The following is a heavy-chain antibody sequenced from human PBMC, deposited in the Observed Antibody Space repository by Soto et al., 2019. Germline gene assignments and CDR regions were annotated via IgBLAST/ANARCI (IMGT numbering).Heavy chain of an antibody. CDR3: ARGDFPSSTSCYLFDY. D-gene: IGHD2-2*01. CDR1: GFTFSSYE. Sequence: EVQLVESGGGLVQPGGSLRLSCAASGFTFSSYEMNWVRQAPGKGLEWVSYISSSGSTIYYADSVKGRFTISRDNAKNSLYLQMNSLRAEDTAVYYCARGDFPSSTSCYLFDYWGQGTLVTVSS. V-gene: IGHV3-48*03. CDR2: ISSSGSTI. J-gene: IGHJ4*02.